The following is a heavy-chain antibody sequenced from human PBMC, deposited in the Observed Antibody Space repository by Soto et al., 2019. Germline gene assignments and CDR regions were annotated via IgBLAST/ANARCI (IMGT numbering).Heavy chain of an antibody. Sequence: GGSLRLSCVASGFDLTSSRMNWVRQAPGKGLEWVASISGSGKNNFYPHSVKGRFAISRDSAGTSLFLRMDSVKVEDTAVYHCARVHLVAGSAFYCAMDVGGPGTAVTVSS. V-gene: IGHV3-21*01. CDR2: ISGSGKNN. J-gene: IGHJ6*02. D-gene: IGHD6-6*01. CDR3: ARVHLVAGSAFYCAMDV. CDR1: GFDLTSSR.